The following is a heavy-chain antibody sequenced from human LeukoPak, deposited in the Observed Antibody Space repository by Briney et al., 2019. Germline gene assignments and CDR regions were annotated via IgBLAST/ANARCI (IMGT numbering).Heavy chain of an antibody. CDR2: IYRTGTT. V-gene: IGHV4-38-2*02. J-gene: IGHJ4*02. CDR3: ARGEDVSGYRTDC. D-gene: IGHD3-3*01. Sequence: KPSETLSLTCTVSDYSVSSGSFWGWVRQSPGKGLEWIGNIYRTGTTNYHPSLKSRFTMSVETPKNQFSLKLSAVTAADTAICYCARGEDVSGYRTDCWGQGTLVTVSS. CDR1: DYSVSSGSF.